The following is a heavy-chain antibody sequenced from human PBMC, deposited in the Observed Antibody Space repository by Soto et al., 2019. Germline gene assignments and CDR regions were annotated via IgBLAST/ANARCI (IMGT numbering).Heavy chain of an antibody. J-gene: IGHJ3*02. V-gene: IGHV3-23*01. Sequence: XRLSCKASGFMFNNSSMTWVRQAPGQGLQWVASVSDNGGSRGGTYYADSVKGRFTISRDNSKNTLYLQLDSLTGADTAVYYCARAKAVVIAALDIWGQGTMVTVSS. CDR1: GFMFNNSS. CDR2: VSDNGGSRGGT. D-gene: IGHD2-21*01. CDR3: ARAKAVVIAALDI.